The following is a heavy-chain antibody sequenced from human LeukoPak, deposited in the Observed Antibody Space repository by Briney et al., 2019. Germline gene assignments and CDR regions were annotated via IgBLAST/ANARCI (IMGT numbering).Heavy chain of an antibody. CDR3: ARDMSSVLRFLEWSPRHSLDY. J-gene: IGHJ4*02. V-gene: IGHV1-18*01. D-gene: IGHD3-3*01. CDR2: IRGDNGNT. CDR1: GYTFSNYG. Sequence: ASVKVSCKASGYTFSNYGISWVRQAPGQGLEWVGWIRGDNGNTNYAQKFQGRVTMTRDMSTSTVYMELSSLRSEDTAVYYCARDMSSVLRFLEWSPRHSLDYWGQGTLVTVSS.